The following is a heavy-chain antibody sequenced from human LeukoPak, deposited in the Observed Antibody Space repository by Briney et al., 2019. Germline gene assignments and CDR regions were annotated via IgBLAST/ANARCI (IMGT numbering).Heavy chain of an antibody. D-gene: IGHD3-3*01. CDR2: IWYDGSNK. J-gene: IGHJ4*02. CDR1: GFTFSSYG. V-gene: IGHV3-33*01. Sequence: GGSLILSCAASGFTFSSYGMHGVRQAPGKGLEWVAVIWYDGSNKYYADSVKGRFTISRDNSKNTLYLQMNSLRAEDTAVYYCARDHYDFWSGYPEYYFDYWGQGTLVTVSS. CDR3: ARDHYDFWSGYPEYYFDY.